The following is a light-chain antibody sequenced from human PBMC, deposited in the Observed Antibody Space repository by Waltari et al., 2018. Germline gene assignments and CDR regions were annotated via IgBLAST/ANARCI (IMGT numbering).Light chain of an antibody. CDR3: QQRDNWPPAIT. V-gene: IGKV3-11*01. J-gene: IGKJ5*01. CDR2: DAS. CDR1: QSVRSY. Sequence: EIVLTQSPATLSLSPGARATLSCRASQSVRSYLAWYQQKPGQAPRLLFFDASKRATGIPARFSGSGSGTDFTLTISSLEPEDSAIYYCQQRDNWPPAITFGQGTRLEIK.